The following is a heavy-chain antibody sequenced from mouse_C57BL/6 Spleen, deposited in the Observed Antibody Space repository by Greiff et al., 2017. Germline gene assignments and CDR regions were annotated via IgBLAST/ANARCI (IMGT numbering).Heavy chain of an antibody. J-gene: IGHJ2*01. CDR3: TGGNYYFDY. V-gene: IGHV5-9-1*02. D-gene: IGHD2-1*01. CDR1: GFTFSSYA. CDR2: ISSGGDYI. Sequence: EVTLMESGEGLVTPGGSLKLSCAASGFTFSSYAMSWVRQTPEKRLEWVAYISSGGDYIYYADTVKGRFTISRDNARNTLYLQMSSLKSEDTAMYYCTGGNYYFDYWGQGTTLTVSS.